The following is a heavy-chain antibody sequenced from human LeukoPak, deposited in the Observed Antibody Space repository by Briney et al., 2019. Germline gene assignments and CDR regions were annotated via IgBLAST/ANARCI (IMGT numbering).Heavy chain of an antibody. V-gene: IGHV3-30*18. D-gene: IGHD2-21*02. J-gene: IGHJ4*02. Sequence: QPGRSLRLSCAASGFTFSSCGMHWVRQAPGKGLEWVAVISYDGSNKYYADSVKGRFTISRDNSKNTLYLQMNSLRAEDTAVYYCAKDLVRRHILVVTAIKVNWGQGTLVSVSS. CDR3: AKDLVRRHILVVTAIKVN. CDR2: ISYDGSNK. CDR1: GFTFSSCG.